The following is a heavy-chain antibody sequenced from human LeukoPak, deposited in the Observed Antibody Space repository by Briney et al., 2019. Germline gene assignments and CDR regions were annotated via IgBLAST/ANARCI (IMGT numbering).Heavy chain of an antibody. CDR1: GYTFTVYY. V-gene: IGHV1-2*06. D-gene: IGHD1-26*01. Sequence: ASVKVSCKASGYTFTVYYMHWVRQAPGQGLEWMGRINSNSGGTNNAQKFQGRVTMSRDTSISTAYMELSRLRSDDTAVYYGARDVFPRAIAEWDRGGAFDIWGQGTMVTVSS. CDR2: INSNSGGT. CDR3: ARDVFPRAIAEWDRGGAFDI. J-gene: IGHJ3*02.